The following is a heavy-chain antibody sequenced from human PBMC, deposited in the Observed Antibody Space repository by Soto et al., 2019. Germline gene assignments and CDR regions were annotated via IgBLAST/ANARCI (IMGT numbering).Heavy chain of an antibody. CDR3: AKSAKYYDSWSGYRPDYYYGMDV. J-gene: IGHJ6*02. Sequence: PGGSLRLSCAASGFTFDDYAMHWVRQAPGKGLEWVSLISWDGGSTYYADSAKGRFTISRDNSKNSLYLQMNSLRAEDTALYYCAKSAKYYDSWSGYRPDYYYGMDVWGQGTTVTVSS. V-gene: IGHV3-43D*04. CDR1: GFTFDDYA. CDR2: ISWDGGST. D-gene: IGHD3-3*01.